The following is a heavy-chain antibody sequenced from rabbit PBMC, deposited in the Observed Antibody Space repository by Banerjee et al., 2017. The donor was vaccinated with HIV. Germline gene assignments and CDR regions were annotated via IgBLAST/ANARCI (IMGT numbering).Heavy chain of an antibody. D-gene: IGHD6-1*01. CDR3: ARGYAGYAGYGYATGLGNL. J-gene: IGHJ4*01. V-gene: IGHV1S40*01. Sequence: QSLEESGGDLVKPGASLTLTCKASGFSLSSGQDMCWVRQAPGKGLEWIACIDAGSSGRTWYASWVNGRFTISSHNAQNTLYLQLNSLTAADTATYFCARGYAGYAGYGYATGLGNLWGQGTLVTVS. CDR1: GFSLSSGQD. CDR2: IDAGSSGRT.